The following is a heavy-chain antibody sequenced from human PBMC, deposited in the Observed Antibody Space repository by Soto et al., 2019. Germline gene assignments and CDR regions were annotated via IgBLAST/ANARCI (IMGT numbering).Heavy chain of an antibody. Sequence: QVQLVESGGGVVQPGRSLRLSCAASGFTFSSYAMHWVRQAPGKGLEWVAVISYDGSNKYYADSVKGRFTISRDNSKNTLYLQMNSLRAEDTAVYYCEREAYDSGSWYFDLWGRGTLVTVSS. D-gene: IGHD3-22*01. CDR2: ISYDGSNK. CDR3: EREAYDSGSWYFDL. CDR1: GFTFSSYA. V-gene: IGHV3-30-3*01. J-gene: IGHJ2*01.